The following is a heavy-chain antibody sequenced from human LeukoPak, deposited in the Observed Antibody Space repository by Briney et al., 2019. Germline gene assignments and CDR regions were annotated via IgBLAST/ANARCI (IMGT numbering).Heavy chain of an antibody. D-gene: IGHD6-19*01. CDR3: ASHDSSGWYARGVGFDY. Sequence: SETLSLTCTVSGGSISSSSYYWGWIRQPPGKGLEWIGSIYYSGSTYYNPSPKSRVTISVDTSKNQFSLKLSSVTAADTAVYYCASHDSSGWYARGVGFDYWGQGTLVTVSS. J-gene: IGHJ4*02. CDR1: GGSISSSSYY. CDR2: IYYSGST. V-gene: IGHV4-39*01.